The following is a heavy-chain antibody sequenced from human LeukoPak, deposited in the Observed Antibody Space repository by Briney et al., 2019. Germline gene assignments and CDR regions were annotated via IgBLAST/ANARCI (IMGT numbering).Heavy chain of an antibody. Sequence: WASVKVSCKVSGYTLTELSMHWVRQAPGKGLEWMGGFDPEDGETIYAQKFQGRVTMTEDTSTDTAYMELSSLRSEDTAVYYCARDLGLSSGYAYYYYGMDVWGQGTTVIVSS. D-gene: IGHD3-22*01. V-gene: IGHV1-24*01. CDR2: FDPEDGET. CDR3: ARDLGLSSGYAYYYYGMDV. CDR1: GYTLTELS. J-gene: IGHJ6*02.